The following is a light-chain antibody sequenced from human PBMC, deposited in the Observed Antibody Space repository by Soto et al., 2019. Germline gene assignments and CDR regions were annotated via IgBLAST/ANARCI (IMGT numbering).Light chain of an antibody. Sequence: EMGVTRSPAIVSGSLGEGGTRSCRASQSVSSNLAWYQQKPGQTPRLLIYGASTRATGIPARFSGSGSGTEFTLTISSLQSEDFAIYYCQQYNNWLMLSFGGGTKVDI. CDR3: QQYNNWLMLS. CDR2: GAS. V-gene: IGKV3-15*01. CDR1: QSVSSN. J-gene: IGKJ4*01.